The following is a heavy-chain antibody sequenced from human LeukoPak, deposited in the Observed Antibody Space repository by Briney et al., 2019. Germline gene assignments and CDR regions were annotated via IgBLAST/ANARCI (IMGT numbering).Heavy chain of an antibody. CDR2: ISGSGGST. CDR1: GFTFSSYA. Sequence: GGSLRLSCAASGFTFSSYAMSWVRQAPGKGLEWVSAISGSGGSTYYADSVKGRFTISRDNSKNTLYLQMNSLRAEDTAVYYCAKDSGPGYSYGLFDYWGQGTLVTVSS. V-gene: IGHV3-23*01. CDR3: AKDSGPGYSYGLFDY. J-gene: IGHJ4*02. D-gene: IGHD5-18*01.